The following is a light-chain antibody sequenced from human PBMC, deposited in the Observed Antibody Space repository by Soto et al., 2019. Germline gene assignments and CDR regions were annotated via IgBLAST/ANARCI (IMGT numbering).Light chain of an antibody. V-gene: IGLV2-14*01. CDR1: SSDVGGYNY. Sequence: QSALTQAASVSGSPGQSITISCSGSSSDVGGYNYVSWYQQHPGKAPKLMIYDVSNRPSGVSNRVSGSKSGNTASLTITGLQAEDEADYYCSSYTSSSTLYVFGTGTKVTVL. CDR3: SSYTSSSTLYV. CDR2: DVS. J-gene: IGLJ1*01.